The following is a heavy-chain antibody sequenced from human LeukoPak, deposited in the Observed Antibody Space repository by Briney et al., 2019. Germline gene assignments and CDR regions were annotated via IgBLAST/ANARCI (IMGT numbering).Heavy chain of an antibody. CDR2: ISGSGGST. Sequence: GGSLRLSCAASGFAFSSYAMSWVRQAPGKGLEWVSAISGSGGSTYYADSVKGRFTISRDNSKNTLYLQMNSLRAEDTAVYYCAKDIVVVPAAMFVYYYYGMDVWGQGTTVTVSS. V-gene: IGHV3-23*01. D-gene: IGHD2-2*01. CDR3: AKDIVVVPAAMFVYYYYGMDV. CDR1: GFAFSSYA. J-gene: IGHJ6*02.